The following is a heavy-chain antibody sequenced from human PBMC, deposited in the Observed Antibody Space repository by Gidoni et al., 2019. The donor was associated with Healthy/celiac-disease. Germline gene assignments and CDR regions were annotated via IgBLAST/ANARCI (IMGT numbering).Heavy chain of an antibody. J-gene: IGHJ4*02. D-gene: IGHD5-18*01. CDR3: ARAGQLWLRSFDY. V-gene: IGHV3-21*01. CDR2: ISSSSSYI. Sequence: EVQLVESGGGLVKPGGSLRLSCAASGFTFSSYSMNWVRQAPGKGLEWVSSISSSSSYIYYADSVKGRFTIFRDNAKNSLYLQMNSLRAEDTAVYYCARAGQLWLRSFDYWGQGTLVTVSS. CDR1: GFTFSSYS.